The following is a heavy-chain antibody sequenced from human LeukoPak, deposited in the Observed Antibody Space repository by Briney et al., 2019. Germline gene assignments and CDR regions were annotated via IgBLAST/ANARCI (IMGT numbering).Heavy chain of an antibody. CDR1: GYTFTNNF. CDR3: ARDNSVGDSAWWFDP. V-gene: IGHV1-46*01. Sequence: ASVKVSCKASGYTFTNNFMHWVRQAPGKGLEWTGKINPSGDNTWYAQKFQGRVTMTRDMATSTDYMEVSSLRSEDTAVYYCARDNSVGDSAWWFDPWGQGTLVTVSS. J-gene: IGHJ5*02. D-gene: IGHD5-12*01. CDR2: INPSGDNT.